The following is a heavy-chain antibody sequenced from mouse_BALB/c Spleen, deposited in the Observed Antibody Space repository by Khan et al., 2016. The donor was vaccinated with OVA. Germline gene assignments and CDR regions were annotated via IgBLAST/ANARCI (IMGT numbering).Heavy chain of an antibody. CDR1: GFSLTSYG. D-gene: IGHD1-3*01. J-gene: IGHJ2*01. Sequence: QVQLKQSGPGLVAPSQSLSITCTVSGFSLTSYGVHWVRQPPGKGLEWLGVIWSGGSTNYNSALMSRLSISKDNSKSQVFVKMNRRQTEDTAMYYCARVEDIWGQGTTLTVSS. V-gene: IGHV2-9*02. CDR2: IWSGGST. CDR3: ARVEDI.